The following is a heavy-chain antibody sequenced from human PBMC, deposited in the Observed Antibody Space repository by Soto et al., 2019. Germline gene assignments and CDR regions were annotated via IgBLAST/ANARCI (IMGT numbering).Heavy chain of an antibody. D-gene: IGHD2-2*01. CDR3: ARHATSSTSINWFDP. J-gene: IGHJ5*02. CDR1: GGSISSSSYY. CDR2: IYYSGST. V-gene: IGHV4-39*01. Sequence: QLQLQESGPGLMKPSETLSLTCTVSGGSISSSSYYWGWISQPPGKGLEWIGSIYYSGSTYYNPSLKSLVTISVDTSKNQFSLKRSSVTAADTAVYYCARHATSSTSINWFDPWGQGTMVTVS.